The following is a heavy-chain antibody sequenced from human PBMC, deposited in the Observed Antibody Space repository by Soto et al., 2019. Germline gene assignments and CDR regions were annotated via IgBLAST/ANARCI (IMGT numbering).Heavy chain of an antibody. CDR1: GGTFSSSA. V-gene: IGHV1-69*13. D-gene: IGHD3-22*01. CDR2: VIPIFGTA. CDR3: ARDATLYESSAYCYLY. J-gene: IGHJ4*02. Sequence: SVKVSCKASGGTFSSSAISWLRQAPGQGLEWMGGVIPIFGTANYAQKFQGRVTITADESTSTAYMELSSLRSEDTAVYYCARDATLYESSAYCYLYWGQGTLVTVSS.